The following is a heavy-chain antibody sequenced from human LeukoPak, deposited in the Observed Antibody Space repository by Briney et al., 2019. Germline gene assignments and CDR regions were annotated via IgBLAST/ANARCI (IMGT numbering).Heavy chain of an antibody. Sequence: PSQTLSLTCTVSGGSISSGGYYCSWIRQLPGEGLEWIGYIYYSGSTFYNPSLKSRVTISVDTSKNQFSLKLSSVTAADTAVYFCARGASTVVTLDNWFDPWGQGTLVTVSS. CDR1: GGSISSGGYY. CDR3: ARGASTVVTLDNWFDP. J-gene: IGHJ5*02. V-gene: IGHV4-31*03. CDR2: IYYSGST. D-gene: IGHD4-23*01.